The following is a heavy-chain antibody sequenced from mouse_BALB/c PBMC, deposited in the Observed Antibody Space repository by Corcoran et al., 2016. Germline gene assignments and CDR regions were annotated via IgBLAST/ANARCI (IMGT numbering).Heavy chain of an antibody. J-gene: IGHJ2*01. CDR3: ARGDGNYVYFDY. Sequence: LVKTGASVKISCKASGYSFTGYYMHWVKQSHGKSLEWIGYISCYNGATSYNQKFKGKATFTVDTSSSTAYMQFHSLTSEDSAVYYCARGDGNYVYFDYWGQGTTLTVSS. V-gene: IGHV1S34*01. CDR1: GYSFTGYY. CDR2: ISCYNGAT. D-gene: IGHD2-1*01.